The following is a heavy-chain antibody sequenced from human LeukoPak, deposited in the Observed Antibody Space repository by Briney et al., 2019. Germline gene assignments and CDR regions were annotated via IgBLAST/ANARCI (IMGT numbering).Heavy chain of an antibody. Sequence: PGGSLRLSCAASGVTFSSYGMHWVRQAPGKGREWGAVIWYDGSNKYYADSVKGRFTISRDNSKNTLYLQMNSLSAEDTAVYYCARDIYYDSSGPYYYYGMDVWGQGTTVTVSS. CDR3: ARDIYYDSSGPYYYYGMDV. D-gene: IGHD3-22*01. J-gene: IGHJ6*02. V-gene: IGHV3-33*01. CDR1: GVTFSSYG. CDR2: IWYDGSNK.